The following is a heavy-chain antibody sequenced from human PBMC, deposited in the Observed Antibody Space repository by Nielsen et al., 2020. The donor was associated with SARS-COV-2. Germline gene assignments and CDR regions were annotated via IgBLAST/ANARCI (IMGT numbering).Heavy chain of an antibody. Sequence: GESLKISCTTAGFSFGDFGISWVRQAPGKGLEWVANIRRDGGARFYVDSVKGRFTISRDNAKNSLYLQMYSLRAEDTAVYYCVRDTGAWDFDYWGQGTLITVSS. J-gene: IGHJ4*02. CDR3: VRDTGAWDFDY. CDR2: IRRDGGAR. D-gene: IGHD1-26*01. V-gene: IGHV3-7*01. CDR1: GFSFGDFG.